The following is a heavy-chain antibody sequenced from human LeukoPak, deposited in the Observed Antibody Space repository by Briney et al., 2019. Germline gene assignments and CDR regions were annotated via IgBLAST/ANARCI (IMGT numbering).Heavy chain of an antibody. CDR2: MNPNSGNT. Sequence: ASVKVSCKASGYTFTSYDINWVRQATGQGLEWMGWMNPNSGNTGYAQKFQGRVTMTRNSSISTDYMELSSLRSEDTAVYYCARSMVRGVIILAYWGQGTLVTVSS. CDR1: GYTFTSYD. J-gene: IGHJ4*02. V-gene: IGHV1-8*01. D-gene: IGHD3-10*01. CDR3: ARSMVRGVIILAY.